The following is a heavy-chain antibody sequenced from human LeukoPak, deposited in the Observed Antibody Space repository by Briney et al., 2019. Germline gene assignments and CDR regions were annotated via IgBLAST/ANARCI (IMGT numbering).Heavy chain of an antibody. CDR1: GFTFGGYG. D-gene: IGHD1-14*01. V-gene: IGHV3-33*08. CDR2: IAYDGSRA. J-gene: IGHJ4*02. Sequence: GGSLRLSCAGSGFTFGGYGMHWFRQTPGKGLEWVAVIAYDGSRAFYADSVKGRFTISRDNSKNTMSVQMDDLRAEYTAAYYCTRYNNDHFDYWGQGTLVTVSS. CDR3: TRYNNDHFDY.